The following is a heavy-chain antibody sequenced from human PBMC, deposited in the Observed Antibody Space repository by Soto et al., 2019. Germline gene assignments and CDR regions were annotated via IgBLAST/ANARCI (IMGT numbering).Heavy chain of an antibody. J-gene: IGHJ4*02. CDR1: GASVSSGTYY. D-gene: IGHD3-22*01. CDR3: ARARGGYSIWYFDY. V-gene: IGHV4-61*01. Sequence: SETLSLTCTVFGASVSSGTYYWSWIRQAPGKGLEWVGHIYYTGSTNYNPSLNNRVTISVDTSKNQFSLKLSSVTAADTAVYYCARARGGYSIWYFDYWGQGTLVTSPQ. CDR2: IYYTGST.